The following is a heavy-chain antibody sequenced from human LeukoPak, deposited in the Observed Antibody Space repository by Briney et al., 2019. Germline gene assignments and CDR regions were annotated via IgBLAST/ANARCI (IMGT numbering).Heavy chain of an antibody. CDR1: RYTLTELS. CDR3: ATDHSGTVTKRFDY. J-gene: IGHJ4*02. Sequence: ASVKVSCKLSRYTLTELSMHWVRQAPGKGVEGMGGFDPEDVERIYAQKFQSRVTMTEDTSTDTAYMEMSSLRSEDTAVYYCATDHSGTVTKRFDYWGQGTLVTVSS. V-gene: IGHV1-24*01. CDR2: FDPEDVER. D-gene: IGHD4-17*01.